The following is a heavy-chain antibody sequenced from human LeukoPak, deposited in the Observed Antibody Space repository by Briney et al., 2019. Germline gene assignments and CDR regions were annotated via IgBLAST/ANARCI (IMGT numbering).Heavy chain of an antibody. J-gene: IGHJ4*02. V-gene: IGHV3-23*01. CDR1: GFTFSSYA. Sequence: GGSLRLSCAASGFTFSSYAMSWVRQAPGKGLEWGSAISGSGGSTYYAASVKGRFTISRDNSKNTLYLQMNSLRAEDTAVYYCAKTESYDSSGYYYYFDYWGQGTLVTVSS. CDR3: AKTESYDSSGYYYYFDY. CDR2: ISGSGGST. D-gene: IGHD3-22*01.